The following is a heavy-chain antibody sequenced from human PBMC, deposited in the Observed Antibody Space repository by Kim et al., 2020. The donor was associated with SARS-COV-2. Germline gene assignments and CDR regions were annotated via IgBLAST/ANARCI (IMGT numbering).Heavy chain of an antibody. D-gene: IGHD5-12*01. CDR2: INSDGSST. CDR3: AREQKGYTVYYYYYYGMDV. CDR1: GFTFSSYW. Sequence: GGSLRLSCAASGFTFSSYWMHWVRQAPGKGLVWVSRINSDGSSTSYADSVKGRFTISRDNAKNTLYLQMNSLRAEDTAVYYCAREQKGYTVYYYYYYGMDVWGQGTTVTVSS. J-gene: IGHJ6*02. V-gene: IGHV3-74*01.